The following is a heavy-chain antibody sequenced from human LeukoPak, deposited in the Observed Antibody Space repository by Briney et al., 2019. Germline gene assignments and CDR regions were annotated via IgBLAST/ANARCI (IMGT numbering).Heavy chain of an antibody. CDR3: ARQIYGSGYYRRSDY. Sequence: GESLRISCKGSGYSFTSYWIGWVRQMPGKGLEWMGIIYPGDSDTRYSPSFQGQVTISADKSISTAYLQWSSLKASDTAMYYCARQIYGSGYYRRSDYWGQGTLVTVSS. CDR1: GYSFTSYW. J-gene: IGHJ4*02. CDR2: IYPGDSDT. V-gene: IGHV5-51*01. D-gene: IGHD3-22*01.